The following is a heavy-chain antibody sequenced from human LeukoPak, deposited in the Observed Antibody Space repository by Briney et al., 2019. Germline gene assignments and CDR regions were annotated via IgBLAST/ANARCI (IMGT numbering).Heavy chain of an antibody. CDR2: ISYDGSNK. V-gene: IGHV3-30*04. CDR3: AKNKKGGYSYGYFFYYYYRDV. Sequence: PGGSLRLSCAASGFTFSSYAMHWVRQAPGKGLEWVAVISYDGSNKYYADSVRGRFTISRDNSKNTLYLQMNSLRAEDTAVYYCAKNKKGGYSYGYFFYYYYRDVWGKGTTVTISS. J-gene: IGHJ6*03. D-gene: IGHD5-18*01. CDR1: GFTFSSYA.